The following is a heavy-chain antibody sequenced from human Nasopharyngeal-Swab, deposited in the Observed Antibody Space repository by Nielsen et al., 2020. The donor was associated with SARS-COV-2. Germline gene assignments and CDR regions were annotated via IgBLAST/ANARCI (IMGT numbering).Heavy chain of an antibody. Sequence: GGSLRLSCAASGFTFSSYAMHWVRQAPGKGLEWVAVISYDGSNKYYADSVKGRFTISRDNSKHTLYLQMTSLRAEDTAVYYCGREGGIAAAGLLYYFDYWGQGTLVTVSS. CDR3: GREGGIAAAGLLYYFDY. J-gene: IGHJ4*02. V-gene: IGHV3-30-3*01. D-gene: IGHD6-13*01. CDR2: ISYDGSNK. CDR1: GFTFSSYA.